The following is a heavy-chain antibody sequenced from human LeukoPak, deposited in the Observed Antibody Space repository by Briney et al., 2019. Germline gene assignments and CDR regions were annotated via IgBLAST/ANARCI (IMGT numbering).Heavy chain of an antibody. Sequence: PSETLSLTCTVSGGSISSYYWSWIRQPAGKGLEWIGRIYTSGSTNYNPSLKSRVTMSVDTSKNQFSLKLSSVTAADTAVYYRAREYSSGWFNYFDYWGQGTLVTVSS. J-gene: IGHJ4*02. CDR1: GGSISSYY. D-gene: IGHD6-19*01. CDR3: AREYSSGWFNYFDY. V-gene: IGHV4-4*07. CDR2: IYTSGST.